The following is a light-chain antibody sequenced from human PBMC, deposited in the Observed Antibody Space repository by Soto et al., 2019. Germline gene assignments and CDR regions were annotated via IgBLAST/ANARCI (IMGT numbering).Light chain of an antibody. CDR3: CSYASSSTWV. CDR1: SSDVGSYNL. CDR2: EGS. J-gene: IGLJ3*02. V-gene: IGLV2-23*01. Sequence: QSALTQPASVSGSPGQSITISCTGTSSDVGSYNLVSWYQQHPGKAPKLMIYEGSKRPSGVSDRFSGSKSGNTASLTISGLHAEDEADYYCCSYASSSTWVFGGGTQLTVL.